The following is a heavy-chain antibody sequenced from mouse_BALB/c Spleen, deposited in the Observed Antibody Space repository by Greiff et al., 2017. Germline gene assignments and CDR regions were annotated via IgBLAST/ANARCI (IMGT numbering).Heavy chain of an antibody. CDR2: INPNNGGT. V-gene: IGHV1-18*01. CDR1: GYTFTEYT. D-gene: IGHD3-3*01. CDR3: ARGQKWFPY. Sequence: VQLQQSGPELVKPGASVKISCKTSGYTFTEYTMHWVKQSHGKSLKWFGGINPNNGGTSYNQKFKGKATLTVDKSSSTAYMELRSLTSEDSAVYYCARGQKWFPYWGQGTLVTVSA. J-gene: IGHJ3*01.